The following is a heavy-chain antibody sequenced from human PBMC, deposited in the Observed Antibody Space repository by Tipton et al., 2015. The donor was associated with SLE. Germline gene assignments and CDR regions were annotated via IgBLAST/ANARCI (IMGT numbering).Heavy chain of an antibody. CDR3: AKEHVGSGNFHYFDF. V-gene: IGHV3-33*03. D-gene: IGHD3-10*01. J-gene: IGHJ4*02. CDR1: GFSFSSYG. Sequence: SLRLSCAASGFSFSSYGMHWVRQAPGKGLEWVAIIWLDGDKKYYADSVKGRFTISRDNPKNTVYLQMNSLRAEDTAMYYCAKEHVGSGNFHYFDFWGQGTLVTVSS. CDR2: IWLDGDKK.